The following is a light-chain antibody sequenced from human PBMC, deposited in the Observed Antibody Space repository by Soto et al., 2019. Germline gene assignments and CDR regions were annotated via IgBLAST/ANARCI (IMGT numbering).Light chain of an antibody. CDR2: QAS. J-gene: IGKJ1*01. V-gene: IGKV1-5*03. Sequence: DIQMTQSPSTLSASVGDRVTITCRASQSISSWLAWYQQKPGKAPKLLIYQASSLESGVPSRFSGSGFGTEFTLTISSLQPDDFATYYCQQYSTYSRAFGQGTKVEIK. CDR1: QSISSW. CDR3: QQYSTYSRA.